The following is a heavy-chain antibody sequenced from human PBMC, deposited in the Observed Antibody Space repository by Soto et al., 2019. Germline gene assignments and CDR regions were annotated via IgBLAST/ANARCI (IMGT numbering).Heavy chain of an antibody. D-gene: IGHD6-13*01. J-gene: IGHJ4*02. CDR2: ISYDGSNK. CDR1: GFTFGIYA. CDR3: ARPIAGAGLPFDY. V-gene: IGHV3-30-3*01. Sequence: PGGSLRLSCAASGFTFGIYAMHWVRQAPGKGLEWVAVISYDGSNKYYADSVKGRFTISRDNSKNTLYLQMNSLRAEDTAVYYCARPIAGAGLPFDYWGQGTLVTVSS.